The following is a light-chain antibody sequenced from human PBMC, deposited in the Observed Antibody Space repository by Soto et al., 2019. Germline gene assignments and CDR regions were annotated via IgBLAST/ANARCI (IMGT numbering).Light chain of an antibody. J-gene: IGLJ2*01. CDR3: CSYVGSSTLV. V-gene: IGLV2-23*01. CDR1: SSDVGTNDV. Sequence: QSVLTQPASVSGSPGQSITISCTGTSSDVGTNDVVSWYQQNPGKAPKLIIYEDSKRPSGVSNRFSASKSGNTASLTISGLQAEDEANYHCCSYVGSSTLVFGGGTKVTVL. CDR2: EDS.